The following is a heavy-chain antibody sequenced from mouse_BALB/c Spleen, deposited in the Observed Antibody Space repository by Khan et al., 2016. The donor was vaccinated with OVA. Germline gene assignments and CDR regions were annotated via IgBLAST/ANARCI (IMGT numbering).Heavy chain of an antibody. CDR3: TRSGYGSFVY. CDR1: GYTFTSYY. Sequence: VELVESGAELVKPGASVRLSCKTSGYTFTSYYMYWVKQRPGQGLEWIGEINPSNGGSNFNEKFKNKATLTVDKSSSTAYMQLSSLTSEDSAVYYCTRSGYGSFVYWGQGTLVTVSA. J-gene: IGHJ3*01. CDR2: INPSNGGS. V-gene: IGHV1S81*02. D-gene: IGHD2-2*01.